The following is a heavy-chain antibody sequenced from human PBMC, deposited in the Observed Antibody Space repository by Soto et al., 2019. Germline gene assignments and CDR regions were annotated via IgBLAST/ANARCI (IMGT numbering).Heavy chain of an antibody. J-gene: IGHJ1*01. CDR3: ARGVRAWIQLWGYFQH. CDR2: IWYDGSNK. CDR1: GFTFSSYG. D-gene: IGHD5-18*01. V-gene: IGHV3-33*01. Sequence: QVQLVESGGGVVQPGRSLRLSCAASGFTFSSYGMHWVRQAPGKGLEWVAVIWYDGSNKYYADSVKGRFTISRDNSKNTLYLQMNSLRAEDTAVDYCARGVRAWIQLWGYFQHWGQGTLVTVSS.